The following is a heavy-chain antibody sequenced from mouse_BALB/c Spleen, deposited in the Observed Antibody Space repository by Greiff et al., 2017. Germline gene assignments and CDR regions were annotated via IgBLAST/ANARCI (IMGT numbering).Heavy chain of an antibody. J-gene: IGHJ3*01. D-gene: IGHD2-1*01. CDR2: IDPFNGGT. V-gene: IGHV1S135*01. Sequence: VQLQQSGPELMKPGASVKISCKASGYSFTSYYMHWVKQSHGKSLEWIGYIDPFNGGTSYNQKFKGKATLTVDKSSSTAYMHLSSLTSEDSAVYYCARVTLRWFADWGQGTLVTVSA. CDR1: GYSFTSYY. CDR3: ARVTLRWFAD.